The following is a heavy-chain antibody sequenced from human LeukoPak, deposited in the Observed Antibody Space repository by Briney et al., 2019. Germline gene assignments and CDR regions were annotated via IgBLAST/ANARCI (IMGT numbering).Heavy chain of an antibody. J-gene: IGHJ5*02. CDR2: IKQDGSEK. CDR1: GFTFSSYW. Sequence: QSGGSLRLSCAASGFTFSSYWMSWVRQAPGKGLEWVANIKQDGSEKYYVDSVKGRFTISRDNAKNSLYLQMNSLRAEDTAVYYCAREGGRYDILTGYYTPNWFDPWGQGTLVTVSS. V-gene: IGHV3-7*01. CDR3: AREGGRYDILTGYYTPNWFDP. D-gene: IGHD3-9*01.